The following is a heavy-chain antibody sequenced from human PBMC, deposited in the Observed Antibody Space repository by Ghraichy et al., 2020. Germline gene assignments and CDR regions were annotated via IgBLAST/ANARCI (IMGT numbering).Heavy chain of an antibody. CDR3: ARGFFTKYFDV. CDR2: VTHGGTS. CDR1: DGSFSGLY. J-gene: IGHJ4*02. Sequence: SETLSLTCAVDDGSFSGLYWTWIRHSPGKGLEWVGEVTHGGTSEYNPSLRGRVTISADASKRQFSLRLDSVTATDSGIYYCARGFFTKYFDVWGQGTQVTVSS. V-gene: IGHV4-34*01. D-gene: IGHD2-8*01.